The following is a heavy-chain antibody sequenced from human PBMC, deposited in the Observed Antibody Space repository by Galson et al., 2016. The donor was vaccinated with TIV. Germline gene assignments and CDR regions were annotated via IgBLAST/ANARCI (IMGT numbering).Heavy chain of an antibody. V-gene: IGHV3-33*01. D-gene: IGHD2-21*02. J-gene: IGHJ6*02. CDR3: ARPGLLQSYESGDNYYDYYWYGLDV. CDR1: GFTFNIYG. Sequence: SLRLSCAASGFTFNIYGMHWVRQAPGKGLEWVASIRYDGSYQNYVDSVKGRLTISRDNSKNTLYLRMNSLRVDDTAVYYCARPGLLQSYESGDNYYDYYWYGLDVWGQGATVTVSS. CDR2: IRYDGSYQ.